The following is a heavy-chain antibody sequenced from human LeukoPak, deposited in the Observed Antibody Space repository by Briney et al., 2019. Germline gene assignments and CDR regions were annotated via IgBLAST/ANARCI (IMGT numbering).Heavy chain of an antibody. V-gene: IGHV3-48*01. CDR2: ISVSGDSI. CDR3: ARRVGCIHWDY. Sequence: PGGSLRLSCAASGFTFSSYSMNWVRQAPGKGLEWVSFISVSGDSIYYADSVKGRFTISRDNAKDALYLQMNSLRAEDTAVYYCARRVGCIHWDYWGQATLGTVSS. CDR1: GFTFSSYS. D-gene: IGHD1-26*01. J-gene: IGHJ4*02.